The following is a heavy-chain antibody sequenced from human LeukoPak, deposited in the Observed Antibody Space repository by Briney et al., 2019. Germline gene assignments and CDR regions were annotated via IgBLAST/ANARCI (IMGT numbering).Heavy chain of an antibody. CDR3: ARGMYSSSWDLFDY. CDR1: GGTFSSYA. V-gene: IGHV1-69*13. J-gene: IGHJ4*02. Sequence: SVKVSCKASGGTFSSYAISWVRQAPGQGLEWMGGIIPIFGTANYAQKFQGRVTITADESTSTAYMELSSLRSEDTAVYYCARGMYSSSWDLFDYWGQGTLVTVSS. D-gene: IGHD6-13*01. CDR2: IIPIFGTA.